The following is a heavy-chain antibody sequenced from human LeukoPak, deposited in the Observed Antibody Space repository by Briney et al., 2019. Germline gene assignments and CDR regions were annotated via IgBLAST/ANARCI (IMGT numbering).Heavy chain of an antibody. J-gene: IGHJ6*02. CDR1: GYTFTGYY. D-gene: IGHD3-10*01. CDR3: ARVHHYASGDQVKYYGLDV. V-gene: IGHV1-2*04. CDR2: IDPYNGDT. Sequence: ASVKVSCKASGYTFTGYYMHWVRQAPGQGLEWMGWIDPYNGDTNYAQNFQAWVTMTRDTSISTVYMELSRLRSDDTAVYYCARVHHYASGDQVKYYGLDVWGQGTTITVSS.